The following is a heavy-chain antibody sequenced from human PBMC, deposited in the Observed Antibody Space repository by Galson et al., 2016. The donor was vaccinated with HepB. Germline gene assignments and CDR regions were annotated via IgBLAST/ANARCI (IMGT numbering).Heavy chain of an antibody. J-gene: IGHJ4*02. CDR2: ICYGGTT. Sequence: SETLSLTCTISGGSISSKCWNWIRQPPGKGLEWIGYICYGGTTNHNPSLKSRVTLSLDTSKKQLSLNLTSVSATETAVYYCGGGRGVIDYWGQGALVTVSS. CDR3: GGGRGVIDY. V-gene: IGHV4-59*08. CDR1: GGSISSKC. D-gene: IGHD3-10*01.